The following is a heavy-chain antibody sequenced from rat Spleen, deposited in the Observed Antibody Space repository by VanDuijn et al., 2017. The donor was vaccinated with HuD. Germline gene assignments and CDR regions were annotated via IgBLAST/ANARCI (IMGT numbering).Heavy chain of an antibody. V-gene: IGHV5-31*01. CDR1: GFTFNYYW. J-gene: IGHJ2*01. CDR3: TTANNGGFSELYYFDY. CDR2: ISPSGGST. Sequence: EVELVESGGGLVQPGRSLKLSCVTSGFTFNYYWMTWIRQAPGKGLEWVASISPSGGSTYYRDSVKGRFTISRDNAKSTLYLQMDSLRSEDTATYYCTTANNGGFSELYYFDYWGQGVMVTVSS. D-gene: IGHD1-11*01.